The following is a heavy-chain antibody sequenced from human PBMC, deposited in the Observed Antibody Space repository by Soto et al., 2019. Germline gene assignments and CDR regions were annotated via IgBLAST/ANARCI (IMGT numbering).Heavy chain of an antibody. CDR2: FSGGSGTT. CDR1: GFSLSTYG. D-gene: IGHD1-1*01. Sequence: PGGSLRLSCAASGFSLSTYGVTWVRQAPGKGLGWVSGFSGGSGTTHYADSVKGRFSITRDNSKNTAHLQMNSLRVEDTAIYYCAKWNGYGDYWGQGTLVTVSS. CDR3: AKWNGYGDY. V-gene: IGHV3-23*01. J-gene: IGHJ4*02.